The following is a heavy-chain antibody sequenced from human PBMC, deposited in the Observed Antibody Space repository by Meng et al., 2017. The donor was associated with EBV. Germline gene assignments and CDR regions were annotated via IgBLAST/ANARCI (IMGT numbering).Heavy chain of an antibody. D-gene: IGHD3-10*01. CDR3: ASESGRGFTPDY. CDR2: INAGDGYT. J-gene: IGHJ4*02. Sequence: QVQLWQSGAEGKKPGASVMVSCKASGYTFTTYTMHWVRQAPGQRLEWMGWINAGDGYTKYSQKFQDRVTITADESTSTHYMDLSGLRSEDTAVYYCASESGRGFTPDYWGQGTLVTVSS. CDR1: GYTFTTYT. V-gene: IGHV1-3*01.